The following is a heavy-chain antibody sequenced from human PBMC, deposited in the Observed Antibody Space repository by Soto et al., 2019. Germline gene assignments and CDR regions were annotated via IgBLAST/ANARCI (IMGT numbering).Heavy chain of an antibody. CDR2: IYYSGST. Sequence: SETLSLTCTVSGGSISSGGYYWSWIRQHPGKGLEWIGYIYYSGSTYYNPSLKSRVTISVDTSKNQFSLKLSSVTAADTAVYYCARAIAVAGCFDYWGQGTLVTVSS. V-gene: IGHV4-31*03. J-gene: IGHJ4*02. D-gene: IGHD6-19*01. CDR3: ARAIAVAGCFDY. CDR1: GGSISSGGYY.